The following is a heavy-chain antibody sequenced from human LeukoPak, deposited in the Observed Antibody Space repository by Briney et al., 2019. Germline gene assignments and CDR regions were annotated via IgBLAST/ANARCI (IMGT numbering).Heavy chain of an antibody. CDR1: GFTFSSYS. CDR2: ISSSSYI. D-gene: IGHD3-10*01. J-gene: IGHJ5*02. CDR3: ARDLMVRGRFGFDP. V-gene: IGHV3-21*01. Sequence: GGPLRLSCAASGFTFSSYSMNWVRQAPGKGLEWVSSISSSSYIYYADSVKGRFTISRDNAKNSLYLQMNSLRAEDTAVYYCARDLMVRGRFGFDPWGQGTLVTVSS.